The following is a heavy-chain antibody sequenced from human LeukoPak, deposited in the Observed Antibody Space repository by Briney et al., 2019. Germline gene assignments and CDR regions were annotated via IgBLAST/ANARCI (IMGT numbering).Heavy chain of an antibody. CDR1: GFTFSTYS. V-gene: IGHV3-48*04. CDR2: IASIGTIK. D-gene: IGHD6-19*01. CDR3: ALLAVASDFDY. Sequence: GGSLRLSCAASGFTFSTYSMNWVRQSPGKGLEWVSNIASIGTIKYYADSVKGRFSISRDNAKSSLYLQMNSLRAEDTAVYYCALLAVASDFDYWGQGALVTVSS. J-gene: IGHJ4*02.